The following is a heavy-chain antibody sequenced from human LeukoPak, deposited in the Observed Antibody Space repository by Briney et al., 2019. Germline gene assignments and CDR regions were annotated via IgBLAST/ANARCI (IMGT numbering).Heavy chain of an antibody. CDR2: FDPEDGET. CDR1: GYTLTELS. V-gene: IGHV1-24*01. Sequence: ASVKVSCKVSGYTLTELSMHWLRQAPGKGLEWMGGFDPEDGETIYAQKFQGRVTITEDTSTDTAYMELSSLRSEDTAVYYCATGYSGSYPRWYAFDIWGQGTMVTVSS. D-gene: IGHD1-26*01. J-gene: IGHJ3*02. CDR3: ATGYSGSYPRWYAFDI.